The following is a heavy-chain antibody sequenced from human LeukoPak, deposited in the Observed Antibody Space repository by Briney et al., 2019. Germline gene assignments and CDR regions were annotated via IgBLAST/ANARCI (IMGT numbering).Heavy chain of an antibody. CDR1: GYSFTSYW. CDR3: SRPSGVVGGATITVQAFDI. V-gene: IGHV5-51*01. J-gene: IGHJ3*02. Sequence: GESLKISCNCSGYSFTSYWIAWVRQMPGKGLEWMGIIYPGDSDTRYSPSFQGQVAISADKFISTAYLQWNSLKASDTAMYYCSRPSGVVGGATITVQAFDIWGQGTMVTVSS. CDR2: IYPGDSDT. D-gene: IGHD3-10*01.